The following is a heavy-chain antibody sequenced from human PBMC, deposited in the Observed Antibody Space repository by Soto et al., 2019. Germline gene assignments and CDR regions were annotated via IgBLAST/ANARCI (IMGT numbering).Heavy chain of an antibody. V-gene: IGHV1-69*08. CDR1: GGTFSSYT. CDR2: IIPLLGIA. D-gene: IGHD3-16*02. CDR3: AREESDYIWGSYRLDY. Sequence: QVQLVQSGAEVKKPGSSVKVSCKASGGTFSSYTISWVRQAPGQGLEWMGRIIPLLGIANHAQKFQGRVTITADKSTSTAYIELSSLRSEDTAVYYCAREESDYIWGSYRLDYWGQGTLVTVSS. J-gene: IGHJ4*02.